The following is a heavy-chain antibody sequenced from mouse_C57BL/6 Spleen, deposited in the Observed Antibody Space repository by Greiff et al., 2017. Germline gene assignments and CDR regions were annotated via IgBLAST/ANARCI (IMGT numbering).Heavy chain of an antibody. CDR2: ISSGSSTI. V-gene: IGHV5-17*01. CDR1: GFTFSDYG. D-gene: IGHD1-1*01. J-gene: IGHJ4*01. CDR3: ARPGVLPYAMDY. Sequence: DVKLQESGGGLVKPGGSLKLSCAASGFTFSDYGMHWVRQAPEQGLEWVAYISSGSSTIYYADTVKGRFTISRDNAKNTLFLQMTSLRSEDTAMXYCARPGVLPYAMDYWGQGTSVTVSS.